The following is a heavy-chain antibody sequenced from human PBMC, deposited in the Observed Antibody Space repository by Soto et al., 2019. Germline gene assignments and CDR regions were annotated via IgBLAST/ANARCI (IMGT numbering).Heavy chain of an antibody. Sequence: EVQLVESGGGLIQPGGSLRLSCAASGFTVSSNYMSWVRQAPGNGLEWVSVIYSGGSTYYADSVKGRFTISRDNSKNTLYLQMNSLRAEDTAVYYCARVPLGYDTTPFFDYWGQGTLVTVSS. CDR2: IYSGGST. J-gene: IGHJ4*02. V-gene: IGHV3-53*01. D-gene: IGHD3-22*01. CDR1: GFTVSSNY. CDR3: ARVPLGYDTTPFFDY.